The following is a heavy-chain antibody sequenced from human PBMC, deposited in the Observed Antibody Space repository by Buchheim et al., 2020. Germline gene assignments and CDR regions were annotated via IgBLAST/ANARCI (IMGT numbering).Heavy chain of an antibody. V-gene: IGHV3-33*01. J-gene: IGHJ6*02. D-gene: IGHD3-3*01. CDR3: ARGWWSGYSTYGMDV. Sequence: QVQLVESGGGVVQPGRSLRLSCAASGFTFSSYGMHWVRQAPGKGLEWVAVIWYDGSNKYSADSVKGRFTISRDNSKNTLYLQMNSLRAEDTAVYYCARGWWSGYSTYGMDVWGQGTT. CDR1: GFTFSSYG. CDR2: IWYDGSNK.